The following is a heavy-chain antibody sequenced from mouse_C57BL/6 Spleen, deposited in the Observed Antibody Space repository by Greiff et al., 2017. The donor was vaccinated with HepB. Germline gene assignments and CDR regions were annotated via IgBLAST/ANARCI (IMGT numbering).Heavy chain of an antibody. Sequence: EVHLVESGPGLVKPSQSLSLTCSVTGYSITSGYYWNWIRQFPGNKLEWMGYISYDGSNNYNPSLKNRISITRDTSKNQFFLKLNSVTTEDTATYYCAREVIYEGTWFAYWGQGTLVTVSA. D-gene: IGHD2-3*01. CDR1: GYSITSGYY. CDR2: ISYDGSN. V-gene: IGHV3-6*01. J-gene: IGHJ3*01. CDR3: AREVIYEGTWFAY.